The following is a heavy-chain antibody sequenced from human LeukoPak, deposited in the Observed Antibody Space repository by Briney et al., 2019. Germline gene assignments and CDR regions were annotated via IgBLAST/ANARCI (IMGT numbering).Heavy chain of an antibody. V-gene: IGHV6-1*01. CDR1: GDSVSSNSAA. D-gene: IGHD2-21*01. CDR2: TYYRSKWYN. CDR3: ARITFVVEGYGMDV. J-gene: IGHJ6*02. Sequence: SQTLSLTCAISGDSVSSNSAAWNWIRQSPSRGLEWLGRTYYRSKWYNDYAVSVKSRITINPDTSKNQFSLQLNSVTAADTAVYYCARITFVVEGYGMDVWGQGTTVTVSS.